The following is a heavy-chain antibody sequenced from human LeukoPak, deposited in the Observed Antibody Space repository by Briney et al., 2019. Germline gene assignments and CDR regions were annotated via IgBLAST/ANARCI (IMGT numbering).Heavy chain of an antibody. Sequence: SQTLSLTCVVSGGSINSGGFSWSWIRQPPGKGLEWIGNIYHSGSTYYNPSLKSRVTISVDRSKNQFSLKLSSVTAADTAVYYCARAGDREIWDAFDIWGQGTMVTVSS. D-gene: IGHD3-16*01. J-gene: IGHJ3*02. CDR2: IYHSGST. CDR1: GGSINSGGFS. CDR3: ARAGDREIWDAFDI. V-gene: IGHV4-30-2*01.